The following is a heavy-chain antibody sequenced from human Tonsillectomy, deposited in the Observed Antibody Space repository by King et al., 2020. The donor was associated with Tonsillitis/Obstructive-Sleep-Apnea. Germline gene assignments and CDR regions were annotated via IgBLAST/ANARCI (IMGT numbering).Heavy chain of an antibody. CDR3: GTNAGDYYYYMDV. Sequence: VQLQQWGAGLLKPSETLSLTCGVYGGSFSVFYWSWIRQPPGKGLEWIGEINHSGSTDSNSSLKSRVTISRDTSKNQFSLRLTSVTAADTAVYYCGTNAGDYYYYMDVWGKGTTVTVSS. CDR2: INHSGST. J-gene: IGHJ6*03. V-gene: IGHV4-34*01. CDR1: GGSFSVFY. D-gene: IGHD2-2*01.